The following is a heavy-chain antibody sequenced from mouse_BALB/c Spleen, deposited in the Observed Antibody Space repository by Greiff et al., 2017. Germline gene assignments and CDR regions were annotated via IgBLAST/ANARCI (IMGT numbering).Heavy chain of an antibody. Sequence: EVKLMESGGGLVQPGGSRKLSCAASGFTFSSFGMHWVRQAPEKGLEWVAYISSGSSTIYYADTVKGRFTISRDNPKNTLFLPMTSLRSEDTAMYYCAREGRPAWFAYWGQGTLVTVSA. CDR3: AREGRPAWFAY. CDR1: GFTFSSFG. CDR2: ISSGSSTI. V-gene: IGHV5-17*02. J-gene: IGHJ3*01.